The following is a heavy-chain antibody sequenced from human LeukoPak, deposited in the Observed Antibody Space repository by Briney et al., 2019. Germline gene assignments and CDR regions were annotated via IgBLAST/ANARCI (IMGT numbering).Heavy chain of an antibody. D-gene: IGHD1/OR15-1a*01. CDR2: SRNKASSYTT. V-gene: IGHV3-72*01. J-gene: IGHJ6*02. CDR1: GFKFSDHY. CDR3: SRIAINTNNGLNV. Sequence: PGGSQRLSCAASGFKFSDHYIDWVRQAPGKGLEWVGRSRNKASSYTTEYAAAVEGRFIISRDGSESSLYLHMHILRTDDKAEYYYSRIAINTNNGLNVRAQGTPVNVSS.